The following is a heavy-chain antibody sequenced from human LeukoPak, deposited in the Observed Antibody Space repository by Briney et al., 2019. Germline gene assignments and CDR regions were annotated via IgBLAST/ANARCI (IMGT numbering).Heavy chain of an antibody. CDR2: IDPDGSEK. J-gene: IGHJ4*02. CDR3: ARIYYFGDNNWRYFDN. CDR1: GFTFNSYW. D-gene: IGHD3-10*01. Sequence: GGCLRLSCAASGFTFNSYWMSWVRQAPGKRLECVANIDPDGSEKQYGDSVKGRFTTSRDNAKNSLYLQMNSLRAEDTAIYYCARIYYFGDNNWRYFDNWGQGTLVTVSS. V-gene: IGHV3-7*01.